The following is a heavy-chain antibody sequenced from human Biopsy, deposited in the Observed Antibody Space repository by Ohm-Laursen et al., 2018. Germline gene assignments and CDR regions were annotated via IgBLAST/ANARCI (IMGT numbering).Heavy chain of an antibody. V-gene: IGHV1-8*01. CDR3: ARADPPLFYYGSGSSNWFDP. CDR1: GYTFTSYE. Sequence: ASVKVSCKASGYTFTSYEINWVRQATGQGLEWMGWMNPDSGNTGYAQNFQGRVTMTRNTSISTAYMELSSLKSEDTAVYFCARADPPLFYYGSGSSNWFDPWGQGTLVTVSS. D-gene: IGHD3-10*01. CDR2: MNPDSGNT. J-gene: IGHJ5*02.